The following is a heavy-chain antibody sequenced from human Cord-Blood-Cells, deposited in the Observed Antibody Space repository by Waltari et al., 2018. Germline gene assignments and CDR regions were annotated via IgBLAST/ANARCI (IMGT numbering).Heavy chain of an antibody. V-gene: IGHV1-69*06. J-gene: IGHJ4*02. CDR1: GGPFSSYA. CDR2: IIPIFGTA. CDR3: ASGREGYVFDY. Sequence: QVQLVQSGAEVKKPGSSVKVCCKASGGPFSSYAISWVRQAPGQGLEWMGSIIPIFGTANHAQKFQGRVTITADKSTSTAYMELSSLRSEDTAVYYCASGREGYVFDYWGQGTLVTVSS. D-gene: IGHD5-12*01.